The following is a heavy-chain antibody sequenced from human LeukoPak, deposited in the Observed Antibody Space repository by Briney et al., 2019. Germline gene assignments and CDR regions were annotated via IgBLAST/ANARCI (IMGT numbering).Heavy chain of an antibody. J-gene: IGHJ5*02. D-gene: IGHD3-16*02. CDR1: GGSISSYY. Sequence: SETLSFTCTVSGGSISSYYWSWIRQPPGKGLEWIGYICYSGSTNYNPSLKSRVTISVDTSKNQFSLKLSSVTAADTAVYYYARGGKNDYVWGSYRYTTRDWFDPWGQGTLVTVSS. CDR2: ICYSGST. V-gene: IGHV4-59*01. CDR3: ARGGKNDYVWGSYRYTTRDWFDP.